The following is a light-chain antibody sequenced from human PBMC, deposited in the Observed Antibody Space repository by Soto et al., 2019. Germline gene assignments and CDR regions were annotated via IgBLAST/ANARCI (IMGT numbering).Light chain of an antibody. CDR1: SSDVGAYNY. CDR2: VVS. Sequence: QSALTQPASVSGPPGQSITISCSGSSSDVGAYNYVSWYQQHPGKVPKLIIYVVSSRPSGISNRFSASKSGNTASLTISGLQAEDEADYYCASYARGSTLVVFGGGTKVTVL. J-gene: IGLJ2*01. CDR3: ASYARGSTLVV. V-gene: IGLV2-14*01.